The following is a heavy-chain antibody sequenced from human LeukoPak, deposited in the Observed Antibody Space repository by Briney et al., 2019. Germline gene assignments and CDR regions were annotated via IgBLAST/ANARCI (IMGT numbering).Heavy chain of an antibody. CDR2: INPNSGGT. V-gene: IGHV1-2*04. J-gene: IGHJ3*02. Sequence: ASVKVSCKASGYTFTGYYMRWVRQAPGQGLEWMGWINPNSGGTNYAQKFQGWVTMTRDTFISTAYMELSRLRSDDTAVYYCARGFLDPRGFDIWGQGTMVTVSS. CDR1: GYTFTGYY. D-gene: IGHD3-10*01. CDR3: ARGFLDPRGFDI.